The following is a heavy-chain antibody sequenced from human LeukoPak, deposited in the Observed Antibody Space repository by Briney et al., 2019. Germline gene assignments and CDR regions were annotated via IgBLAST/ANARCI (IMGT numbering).Heavy chain of an antibody. CDR1: GYRFTSYW. V-gene: IGHV5-51*01. CDR2: IHPGDSDG. CDR3: ARQKYGILDY. J-gene: IGHJ4*02. Sequence: GESLKISCKGSGYRFTSYWIGWVRQMPGKGLEWMGIIHPGDSDGRYSPSFQGQVTISADRSINTAYLQWSSLKASDTAMYYCARQKYGILDYWGQGTLVTVSS. D-gene: IGHD2/OR15-2a*01.